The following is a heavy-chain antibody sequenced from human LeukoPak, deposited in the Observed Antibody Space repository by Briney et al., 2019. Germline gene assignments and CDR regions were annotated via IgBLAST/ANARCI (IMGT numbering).Heavy chain of an antibody. J-gene: IGHJ3*02. CDR3: ASARPTSSWTAFDI. CDR2: TKSKADGGTT. Sequence: GGSLRLSCTASGFTFSHAWMSWVRQAPGKGLEWVGRTKSKADGGTTDYAAPVKGRFTISRDNSKNTLYLQMNSLRAEDTAVYYCASARPTSSWTAFDIWGQGTMVTVSS. D-gene: IGHD6-13*01. CDR1: GFTFSHAW. V-gene: IGHV3-15*01.